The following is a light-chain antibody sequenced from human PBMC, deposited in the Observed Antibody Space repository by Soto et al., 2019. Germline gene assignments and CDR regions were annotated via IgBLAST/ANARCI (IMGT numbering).Light chain of an antibody. V-gene: IGLV2-23*02. CDR2: EVN. J-gene: IGLJ2*01. CDR1: SSDIGGHNY. CDR3: CSYAGGTTSYVV. Sequence: QSVLTQPASVSGSPGQSITISCTGTSSDIGGHNYVSWYQQHPGKAPKLMIYEVNNRPSGVSNRFSASKSDNTASLTISGLQAEDESDYYCCSYAGGTTSYVVFGRGTKVTVL.